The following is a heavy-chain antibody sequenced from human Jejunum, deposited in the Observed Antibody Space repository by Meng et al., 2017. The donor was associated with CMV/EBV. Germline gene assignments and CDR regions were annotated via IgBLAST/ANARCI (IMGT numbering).Heavy chain of an antibody. Sequence: QVQLQQWGAGLFKPSETLSLTCAVYGGSFSGYYWTWFRQPPGKGLEWIGEITHSGSTGYKSSLNSRVTMSVDTSNYQFSLRLSSVTAADTAVYYCVRGLESGWPDYWGQGTLVTVSS. CDR1: GGSFSGYY. V-gene: IGHV4-34*01. D-gene: IGHD3-10*01. CDR2: ITHSGST. J-gene: IGHJ4*02. CDR3: VRGLESGWPDY.